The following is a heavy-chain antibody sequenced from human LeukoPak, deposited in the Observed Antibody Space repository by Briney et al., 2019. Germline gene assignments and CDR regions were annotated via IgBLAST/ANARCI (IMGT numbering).Heavy chain of an antibody. CDR1: GFTFSSYS. D-gene: IGHD2-15*01. CDR3: ARGPDSYCSGGSCYSGDY. CDR2: ISSSSSYI. J-gene: IGHJ4*02. Sequence: PGGSLRLSCAASGFTFSSYSMNWVRQAPGKGLEWVSSISSSSSYIYYADSVKGRFTISRDNAKNSLYLQMNSLRAEDTAVYYCARGPDSYCSGGSCYSGDYWGQGTLVTVSS. V-gene: IGHV3-21*04.